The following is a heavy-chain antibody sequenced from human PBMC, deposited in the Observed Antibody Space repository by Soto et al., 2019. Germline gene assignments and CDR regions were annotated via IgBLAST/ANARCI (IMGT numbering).Heavy chain of an antibody. CDR2: IYYSGST. CDR1: GGSISSGGYY. Sequence: SETLSLTCTVSGGSISSGGYYWSWIRQHPGKGLEWIGYIYYSGSTYYNPSLKSRVTISVDTSKNQFSLKLSSVTAADTAVYYCARVKMKRSVDYWGQGTLVTVSS. V-gene: IGHV4-31*03. CDR3: ARVKMKRSVDY. J-gene: IGHJ4*02.